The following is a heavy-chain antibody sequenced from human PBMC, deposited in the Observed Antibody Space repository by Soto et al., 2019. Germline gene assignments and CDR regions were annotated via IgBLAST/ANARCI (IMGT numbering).Heavy chain of an antibody. CDR3: AREKITGLFAY. CDR2: INQSGST. V-gene: IGHV4-34*01. D-gene: IGHD2-8*02. Sequence: SETLSLTCAVYGGSFSGYYWTWIRQPPGTGLEWIGEINQSGSTNYNPSLKSRVTISVDTSKNQFSLKLTSVTAADTAVYYCAREKITGLFAYWGQGTLVTVSS. J-gene: IGHJ4*02. CDR1: GGSFSGYY.